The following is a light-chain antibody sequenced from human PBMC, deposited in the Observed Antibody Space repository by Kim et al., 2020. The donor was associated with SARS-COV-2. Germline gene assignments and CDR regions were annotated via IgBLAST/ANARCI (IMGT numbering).Light chain of an antibody. J-gene: IGKJ5*01. CDR2: DAS. CDR1: QSMRSY. CDR3: QQYNDCPPLT. Sequence: SLGKRATLSGRASQSMRSYLAWYQQKPGQDPRLLIYDASSRATGIPDRFSGSGSGTEFTLTISSLQSEDFAVYYCQQYNDCPPLTFGQGTRLEIK. V-gene: IGKV3-15*01.